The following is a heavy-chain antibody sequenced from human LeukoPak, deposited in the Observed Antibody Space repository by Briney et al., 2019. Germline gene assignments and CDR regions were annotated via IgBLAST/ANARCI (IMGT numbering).Heavy chain of an antibody. J-gene: IGHJ6*02. CDR2: ISTDGKST. CDR3: VRDYQFIQEV. Sequence: GGSLRLSCVASGFTFSNYWMLWVRQAPGKGLMWVSLISTDGKSTRYAESVKGRFTISRDNAKNAPYLQMDILRVEDTALYFCVRDYQFIQEVWGQGTTVTVSS. CDR1: GFTFSNYW. D-gene: IGHD2-2*01. V-gene: IGHV3-74*01.